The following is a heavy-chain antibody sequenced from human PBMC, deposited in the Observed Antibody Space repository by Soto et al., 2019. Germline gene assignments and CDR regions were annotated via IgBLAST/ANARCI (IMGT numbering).Heavy chain of an antibody. J-gene: IGHJ4*02. CDR3: ARGGDIVVVPAAMTYDY. Sequence: LSLTCTVSGGSISSGDYYWSWIRQPPGKGLEWIGYIYYSGSTYYNPSLKSRVTISVDTSKNQFSLKLSSVTAADTAVYYCARGGDIVVVPAAMTYDYWGQGTLVTVSS. D-gene: IGHD2-2*01. CDR2: IYYSGST. V-gene: IGHV4-30-4*01. CDR1: GGSISSGDYY.